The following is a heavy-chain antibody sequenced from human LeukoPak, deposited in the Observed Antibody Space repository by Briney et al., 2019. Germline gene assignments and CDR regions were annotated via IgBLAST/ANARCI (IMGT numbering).Heavy chain of an antibody. CDR1: GYTFTGYY. V-gene: IGHV1-2*02. Sequence: SVKVSCKASGYTFTGYYMHWVRQAPGQALEWMGWINPNSGGTNYAQKFQGRVTMTRDTSISTAYMELSRLRSDDTAVYYCARPEVDCSSTSRSNYWGQGTLVTVSS. CDR2: INPNSGGT. CDR3: ARPEVDCSSTSRSNY. J-gene: IGHJ4*02. D-gene: IGHD2-2*01.